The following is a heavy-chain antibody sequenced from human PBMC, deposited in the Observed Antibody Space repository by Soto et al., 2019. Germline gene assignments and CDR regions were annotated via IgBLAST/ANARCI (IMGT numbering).Heavy chain of an antibody. CDR2: IWYDGSNK. J-gene: IGHJ6*03. CDR1: GFTFSSYG. CDR3: ARVSSKYYDFWSGYYNYYYYMDV. D-gene: IGHD3-3*01. V-gene: IGHV3-33*01. Sequence: GSLRLSCAASGFTFSSYGMHWVRQAPGKGLEWVAVIWYDGSNKYYADSVKGRFTIPRDNSKNTLYLQMNSLRAEDTAVYYCARVSSKYYDFWSGYYNYYYYMDVWGKGTTVTVSS.